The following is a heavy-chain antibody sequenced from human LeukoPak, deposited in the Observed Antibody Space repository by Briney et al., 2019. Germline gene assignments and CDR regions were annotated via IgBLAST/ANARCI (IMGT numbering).Heavy chain of an antibody. CDR1: GFTFSSYG. V-gene: IGHV3-30*19. J-gene: IGHJ3*02. CDR3: ARDLGTLIVTAAFDI. CDR2: ISYDGSNK. D-gene: IGHD3-22*01. Sequence: GGSLRLSYAASGFTFSSYGMHWVRQAPGKGLEWVAVISYDGSNKYYADSVRGRFTISRDNSKNTLYLQMNSLRAEDTAVYYCARDLGTLIVTAAFDIWGQGTMVTVSS.